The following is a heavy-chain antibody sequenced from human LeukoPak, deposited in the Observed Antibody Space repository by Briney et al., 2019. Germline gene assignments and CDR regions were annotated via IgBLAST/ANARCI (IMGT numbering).Heavy chain of an antibody. D-gene: IGHD2-15*01. CDR3: TTGRCSGGSCYSGCY. V-gene: IGHV3-15*01. CDR2: IKSKTDGGTT. Sequence: GGSLRLSCAASAFTFSNAWMSWVRQAPGKGLEWVGRIKSKTDGGTTDYAAPVKGRFTISRDDSRNTLYLQVNSLKTEDTAVYYCTTGRCSGGSCYSGCYWGQGTLVTVSS. CDR1: AFTFSNAW. J-gene: IGHJ4*02.